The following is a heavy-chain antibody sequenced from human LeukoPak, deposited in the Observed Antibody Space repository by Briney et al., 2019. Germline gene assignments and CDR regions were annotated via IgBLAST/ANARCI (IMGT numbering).Heavy chain of an antibody. V-gene: IGHV1-2*02. CDR3: AREPHYDLLTGYALGYLDL. D-gene: IGHD3-9*01. CDR2: INSNSDDT. J-gene: IGHJ2*01. Sequence: ASVEVSCKASGYTFTSYYMHWVRQAPGQGLEWMGWINSNSDDTNYAQKFQGRVTMTRDTSISTAYMELSRLRSDDTAVYYCAREPHYDLLTGYALGYLDLWGRGTLLTVSS. CDR1: GYTFTSYY.